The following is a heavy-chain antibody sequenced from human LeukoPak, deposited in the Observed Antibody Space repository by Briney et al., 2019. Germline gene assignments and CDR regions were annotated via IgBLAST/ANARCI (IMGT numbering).Heavy chain of an antibody. D-gene: IGHD6-19*01. Sequence: GASVKVSCKASGYTFTSYYMHWVRQAPGQGLEWMGIINPSGGSTSYAQKFQGRVTMTRNTSTSTVYMELSSLRSEDTAVYYCARDPDGSGWDYYFDYWGQGTLVTVSS. V-gene: IGHV1-46*01. J-gene: IGHJ4*02. CDR1: GYTFTSYY. CDR3: ARDPDGSGWDYYFDY. CDR2: INPSGGST.